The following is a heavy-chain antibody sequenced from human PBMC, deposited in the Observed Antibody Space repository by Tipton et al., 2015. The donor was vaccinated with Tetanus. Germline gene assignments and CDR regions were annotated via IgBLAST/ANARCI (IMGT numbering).Heavy chain of an antibody. CDR3: ARPEASGRARGFDI. V-gene: IGHV4-39*02. Sequence: TLSLTCTVSGGSISSTSYYWAWIRQPPGKGLEWIGTMYNSGATYYNPSLKGRVTISGDTSKNLFSLTSVTASDTAVYYCARPEASGRARGFDIRGQGTKVTVSP. D-gene: IGHD3-10*01. CDR2: MYNSGAT. CDR1: GGSISSTSYY. J-gene: IGHJ3*02.